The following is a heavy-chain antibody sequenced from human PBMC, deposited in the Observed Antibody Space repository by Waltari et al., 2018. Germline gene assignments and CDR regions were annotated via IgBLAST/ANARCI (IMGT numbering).Heavy chain of an antibody. CDR2: IYYSGST. J-gene: IGHJ5*02. Sequence: QLQLQGSGPGLVKPSETLSLTCTVSGGSISSSSYYWGWIRQPPGKGLEGIGSIYYSGSTDDNPYSKSPVTISLDTSKNQFSLKLSSVPAADTAVYYCVRESAHPTYYDFWSGYYTAWFDPWGQGTLVTVSS. D-gene: IGHD3-3*01. V-gene: IGHV4-39*07. CDR1: GGSISSSSYY. CDR3: VRESAHPTYYDFWSGYYTAWFDP.